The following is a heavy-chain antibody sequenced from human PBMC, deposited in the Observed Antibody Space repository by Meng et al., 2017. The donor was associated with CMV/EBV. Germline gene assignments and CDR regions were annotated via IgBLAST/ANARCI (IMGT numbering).Heavy chain of an antibody. CDR1: GGSISSSSYY. CDR2: IYYSGST. J-gene: IGHJ4*02. D-gene: IGHD3-3*01. V-gene: IGHV4-39*01. CDR3: ARRDDFWCGYLN. Sequence: SETLSLTCTVSGGSISSSSYYWGWIRQPPGKGLEWIGSIYYSGSTYYNPSLKSRVTISVDTSKNQFSLKLSSVTAADTAVYYCARRDDFWCGYLNWGQGTLVTVSS.